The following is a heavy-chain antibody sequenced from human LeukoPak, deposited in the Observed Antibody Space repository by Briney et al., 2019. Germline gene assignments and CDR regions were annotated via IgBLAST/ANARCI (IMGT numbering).Heavy chain of an antibody. CDR3: AKDRAKAAAGTYDY. J-gene: IGHJ4*02. CDR2: SSGSGGST. CDR1: GFTFSSYA. D-gene: IGHD6-13*01. Sequence: GGSLRLSCAASGFTFSSYAMSWVRQAPGKGLEWVAASSGSGGSTYYADSVKGRFTISRDNSTNTLYLQMNSLRAEDTAVYYCAKDRAKAAAGTYDYWGQGTLVTVSS. V-gene: IGHV3-23*01.